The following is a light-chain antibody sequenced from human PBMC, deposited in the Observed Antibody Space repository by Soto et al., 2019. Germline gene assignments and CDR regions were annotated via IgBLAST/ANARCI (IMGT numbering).Light chain of an antibody. Sequence: QSVLTQPPSVSAAPGQKVTISCSGSNSNIGNNYVSWYQQVPGTAPKLLIYDNIQRPSGIPDRFSGSKFGTSATLDITGLQTGDEADYYCGTWDSRLNSVLFGGGTKLTVL. CDR3: GTWDSRLNSVL. CDR2: DNI. J-gene: IGLJ2*01. CDR1: NSNIGNNY. V-gene: IGLV1-51*01.